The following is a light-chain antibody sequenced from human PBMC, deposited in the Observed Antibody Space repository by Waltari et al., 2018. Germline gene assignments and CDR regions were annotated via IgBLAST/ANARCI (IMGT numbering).Light chain of an antibody. V-gene: IGKV1-39*01. CDR3: QQSYSTWT. Sequence: DIQMTQSPSSLSASVGDRVTITCRASQNINSFLNWYQQKPGRAPKILIYAASRLDSGVPSRFSGSGSGTDYTLTISSRQPEDFATYYCQQSYSTWTSGQGTKVEIK. CDR1: QNINSF. J-gene: IGKJ1*01. CDR2: AAS.